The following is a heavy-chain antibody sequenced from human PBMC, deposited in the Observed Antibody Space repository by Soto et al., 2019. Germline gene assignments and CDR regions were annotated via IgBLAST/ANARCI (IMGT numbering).Heavy chain of an antibody. CDR2: ISAYNGNT. CDR1: GYTFTSYV. CDR3: ARDTLDIVVVVAATTDAFDI. J-gene: IGHJ3*02. D-gene: IGHD2-15*01. Sequence: QVQLVQSGAEVKKPGASVKVSCKASGYTFTSYVISWVRQAPGQGLEWMGWISAYNGNTNYAQKLQGRVTMTTDTSTSKAYMEQRSLSADDTAVYYCARDTLDIVVVVAATTDAFDIWGQGTMVTVSS. V-gene: IGHV1-18*01.